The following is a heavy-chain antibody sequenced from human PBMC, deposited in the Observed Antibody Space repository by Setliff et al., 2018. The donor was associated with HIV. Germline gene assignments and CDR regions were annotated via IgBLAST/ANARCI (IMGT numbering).Heavy chain of an antibody. J-gene: IGHJ4*02. CDR1: GYTFTGYY. CDR2: INPNSGGT. CDR3: ARAERVRQLVPGDY. V-gene: IGHV1-2*02. Sequence: ASVKVSCKASGYTFTGYYMHWVRQAPGQGLEWMGWINPNSGGTNYAQKFQGRVTMTRDTSISTAYMELSRLRSDDTAVYYCARAERVRQLVPGDYWGQGALVTVS. D-gene: IGHD6-6*01.